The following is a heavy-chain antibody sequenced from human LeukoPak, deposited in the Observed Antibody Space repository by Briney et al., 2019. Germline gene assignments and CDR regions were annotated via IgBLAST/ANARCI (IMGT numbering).Heavy chain of an antibody. CDR2: IYGGGST. D-gene: IGHD3-22*01. CDR3: ARVRGRYYYDSSGLSPGEFDY. V-gene: IGHV3-53*01. J-gene: IGHJ4*02. CDR1: GFTVSSNY. Sequence: GGSLRLSCAASGFTVSSNYMSWVRQAPGKGLEWVSVIYGGGSTYYADSVKGRFTISRDNSKNTLYLQMNSLRAEDTAVYYCARVRGRYYYDSSGLSPGEFDYWGQGTLVTVSS.